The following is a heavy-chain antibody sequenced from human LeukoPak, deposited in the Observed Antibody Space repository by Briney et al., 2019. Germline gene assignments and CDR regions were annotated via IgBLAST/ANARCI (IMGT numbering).Heavy chain of an antibody. CDR2: ISGSGGST. Sequence: TGGSLRLSCAASGFTFSSYAMSWVRQASGKGLEWVSAISGSGGSTYYADSVKGRFTISRDNSKNTLYLQMNSLRAEDTAVYYCARVVLYCGGDCHPYGMDVWGQGTMVTVSS. J-gene: IGHJ6*02. CDR1: GFTFSSYA. D-gene: IGHD2-21*02. V-gene: IGHV3-23*01. CDR3: ARVVLYCGGDCHPYGMDV.